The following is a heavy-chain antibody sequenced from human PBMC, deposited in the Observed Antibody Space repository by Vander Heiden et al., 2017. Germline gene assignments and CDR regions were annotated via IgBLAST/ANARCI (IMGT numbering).Heavy chain of an antibody. V-gene: IGHV3-48*02. CDR2: INSVSSTI. Sequence: EVQLVESGGGLVQPGGSLRLSCAASGFTFSSESMNWVRQAPGKGLEWISYINSVSSTIYYADSVKGRFTISRDNAKHSLYLQLHSMRDEDTAVCCCARVHDFWSSDYWGQGTLVAVAS. CDR1: GFTFSSES. CDR3: ARVHDFWSSDY. D-gene: IGHD3-3*01. J-gene: IGHJ4*02.